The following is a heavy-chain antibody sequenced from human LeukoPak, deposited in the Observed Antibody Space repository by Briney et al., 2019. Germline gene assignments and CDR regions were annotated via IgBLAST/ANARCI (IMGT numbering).Heavy chain of an antibody. Sequence: SETLSLTCTVSGGSISSYYCSWIRQPPGKGLEWIGYIYYSGSTNYNPSLKSRVTISVDTSKNQFSLKLSSVTAAATGVYYCARGSLFDYWGQGNLVTVSS. CDR3: ARGSLFDY. V-gene: IGHV4-59*01. J-gene: IGHJ4*02. CDR2: IYYSGST. CDR1: GGSISSYY.